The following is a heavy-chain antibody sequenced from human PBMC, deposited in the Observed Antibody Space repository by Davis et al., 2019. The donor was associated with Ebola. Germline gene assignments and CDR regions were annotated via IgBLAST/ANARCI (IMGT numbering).Heavy chain of an antibody. J-gene: IGHJ5*02. CDR3: ARELVVYAPWFDP. D-gene: IGHD2-8*02. CDR2: IKQDGSEK. CDR1: GSTFSSYW. Sequence: PGGSLRLSCAASGSTFSSYWMSWVRQAPGKGLEWVANIKQDGSEKYYVDSVKGRFTISRDNAKNSLYLQMNSLRAEDTAVYYCARELVVYAPWFDPWGQGTLVTVSS. V-gene: IGHV3-7*01.